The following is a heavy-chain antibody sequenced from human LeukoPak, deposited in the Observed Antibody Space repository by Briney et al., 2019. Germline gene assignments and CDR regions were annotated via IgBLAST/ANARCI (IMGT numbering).Heavy chain of an antibody. J-gene: IGHJ4*02. CDR2: IYYSGST. Sequence: PSETLSLTCTVSGGSISSRSHYWVWIRQPPGKGLEWLGSIYYSGSTSYNPSLRGQVTISVDTSRSQFSLKLNSVTAADTAVYYCARFTWRQSKYFDFWGQGSLVTVAS. V-gene: IGHV4-39*07. D-gene: IGHD5-24*01. CDR3: ARFTWRQSKYFDF. CDR1: GGSISSRSHY.